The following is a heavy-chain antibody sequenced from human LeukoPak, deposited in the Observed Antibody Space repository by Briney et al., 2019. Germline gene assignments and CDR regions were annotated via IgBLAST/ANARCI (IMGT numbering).Heavy chain of an antibody. CDR2: LYPDGSAT. CDR3: VRQGLQSGTYPAY. D-gene: IGHD1-26*01. CDR1: GYTFNNYW. Sequence: GESLKISRKASGYTFNNYWIGWVRQMPGRGLEWMGMLYPDGSATTYHPSFEGRVTISADKSVTTAYLEWNSLKASDTALYYCVRQGLQSGTYPAYWGPGTLVTVSS. J-gene: IGHJ4*02. V-gene: IGHV5-51*01.